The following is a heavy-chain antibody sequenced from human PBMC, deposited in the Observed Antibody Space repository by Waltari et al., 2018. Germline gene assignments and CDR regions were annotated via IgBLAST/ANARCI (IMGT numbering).Heavy chain of an antibody. Sequence: EVQLVESGGGLVQPGGSLRLSCAASGFTFSSYSMNWVRQAPGKGLEWVSYISRRRSTIYYADSVKGRCTSSRDNAKNSLYLQMNSLRAEDTAVYYCARGDDSSGYPLDYWGQGTLVTVSS. CDR2: ISRRRSTI. D-gene: IGHD3-22*01. CDR3: ARGDDSSGYPLDY. CDR1: GFTFSSYS. J-gene: IGHJ4*02. V-gene: IGHV3-48*04.